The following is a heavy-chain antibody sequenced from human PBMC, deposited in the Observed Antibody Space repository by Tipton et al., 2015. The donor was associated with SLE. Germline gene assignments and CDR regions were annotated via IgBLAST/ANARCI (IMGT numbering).Heavy chain of an antibody. CDR2: TYYRSKWYN. V-gene: IGHV6-1*01. D-gene: IGHD6-25*01. CDR3: ARGSRAYDPAAFDY. J-gene: IGHJ4*02. Sequence: GLVKPSQTLSLTCAISGDTVFSNSAAWNWIRQSPSRGLEWLGRTYYRSKWYNDYAVSAKSRITINPDTSKNQFSLQLNSVTPEDTAVYYCARGSRAYDPAAFDYWGQGTLVTVSS. CDR1: GDTVFSNSAA.